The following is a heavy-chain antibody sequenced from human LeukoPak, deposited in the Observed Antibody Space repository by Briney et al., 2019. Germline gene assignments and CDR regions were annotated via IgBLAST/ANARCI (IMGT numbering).Heavy chain of an antibody. J-gene: IGHJ4*02. D-gene: IGHD6-13*01. V-gene: IGHV4-39*01. CDR2: INHSGST. Sequence: PSETLSLTCTVSGGSISSSSYYWGWIRQPPGKGLEWIGEINHSGSTNYNPSLKSRVTISVDTSKNQFSLKLSSVTAADTAVYYCARQGAKQQISRPLLYYFDYWGQGTLVTVSS. CDR1: GGSISSSSYY. CDR3: ARQGAKQQISRPLLYYFDY.